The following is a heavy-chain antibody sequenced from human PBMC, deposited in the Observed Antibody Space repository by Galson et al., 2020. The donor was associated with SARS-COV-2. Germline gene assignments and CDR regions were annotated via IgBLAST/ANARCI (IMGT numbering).Heavy chain of an antibody. V-gene: IGHV4-39*07. J-gene: IGHJ4*02. CDR2: IYYSGST. Sequence: SETLSLTCTVSGGSISSSSYYWGWIRQPPGKGLEWIGSIYYSGSTYYNPSLKSRVTISVDTSKNQFSLKLSSVTAADTAVYYCASQIDHYDFWSGYYSDYWGQGTLVTVSS. CDR3: ASQIDHYDFWSGYYSDY. CDR1: GGSISSSSYY. D-gene: IGHD3-3*01.